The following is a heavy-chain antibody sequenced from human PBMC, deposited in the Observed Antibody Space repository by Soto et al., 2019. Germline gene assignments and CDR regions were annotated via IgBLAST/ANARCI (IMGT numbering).Heavy chain of an antibody. J-gene: IGHJ6*02. V-gene: IGHV5-10-1*01. CDR3: ARLAIATRRGYYGMAV. CDR1: GYSFTSYW. Sequence: EVQLVQSGAEVKEPGESLRISCKGSGYSFTSYWISWVRQMPGKGLEWMGRIDPSDSYTNYSPSFQGHVTISADKSISTASLQWSSLKASDTAMYYCARLAIATRRGYYGMAVWGQGTTVTVSS. CDR2: IDPSDSYT. D-gene: IGHD2-21*01.